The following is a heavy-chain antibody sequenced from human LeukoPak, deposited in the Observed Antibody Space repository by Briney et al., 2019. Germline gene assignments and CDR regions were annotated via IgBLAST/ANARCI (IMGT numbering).Heavy chain of an antibody. CDR3: ARRGYSSSYYYYYMDV. CDR2: VNASGST. J-gene: IGHJ6*03. D-gene: IGHD5-18*01. CDR1: GGSISTVYYY. V-gene: IGHV4-61*02. Sequence: SETLSLTCSVSGGSISTVYYYWSWIRLSAGKGLEWIGRVNASGSTNYNPSLKSRVTLSIDASKSQFSLKLTSVTAADTAVYYCARRGYSSSYYYYYMDVWGKGTTVTVSS.